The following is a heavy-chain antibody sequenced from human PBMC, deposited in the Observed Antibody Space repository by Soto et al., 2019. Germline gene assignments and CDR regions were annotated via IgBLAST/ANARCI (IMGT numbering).Heavy chain of an antibody. V-gene: IGHV3-15*07. CDR1: GLSFSAAW. Sequence: EVQLVESGGGLVKPGESLRLSCAVSGLSFSAAWMKWVRQAPGKGLEWVGRIKSKGGGETTDYAAPVKGRFTISRGDSKYTLYLQMNRLKTEDTAVYYCAHKADFFDTILSWGQGALVTVSS. CDR2: IKSKGGGETT. CDR3: AHKADFFDTILS. J-gene: IGHJ5*02. D-gene: IGHD3-3*01.